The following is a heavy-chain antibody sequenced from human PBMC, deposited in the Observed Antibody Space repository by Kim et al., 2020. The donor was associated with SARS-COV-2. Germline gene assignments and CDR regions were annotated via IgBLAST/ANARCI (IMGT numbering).Heavy chain of an antibody. Sequence: SETLSLTCSVSSGSIGRSTYYSGWIRQPPGKGLEWIGSISYSGNTYYNPTLKSRVTISVDTSKNQFSLKLSSVTAADTAVYYCARHFSSGWDYFDYWGQGTLVTVSS. D-gene: IGHD6-19*01. CDR3: ARHFSSGWDYFDY. J-gene: IGHJ4*02. CDR1: SGSIGRSTYY. CDR2: ISYSGNT. V-gene: IGHV4-39*01.